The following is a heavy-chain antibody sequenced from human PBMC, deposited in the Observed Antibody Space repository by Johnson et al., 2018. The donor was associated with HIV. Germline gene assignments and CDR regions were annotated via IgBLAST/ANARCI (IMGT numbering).Heavy chain of an antibody. Sequence: QVQLVESGGGVVQPGRSLRLSCAASGFTFSSYAMHWVRQAPGTGLEWVAVISYDGSTKYYADSVKGRFTISRDNSKNTLYLQMNSLRAEDTAVYYCAREGYYNFWSGADAFDIWGQGKMVTVSS. D-gene: IGHD3-3*01. CDR2: ISYDGSTK. J-gene: IGHJ3*02. CDR3: AREGYYNFWSGADAFDI. CDR1: GFTFSSYA. V-gene: IGHV3-30-3*01.